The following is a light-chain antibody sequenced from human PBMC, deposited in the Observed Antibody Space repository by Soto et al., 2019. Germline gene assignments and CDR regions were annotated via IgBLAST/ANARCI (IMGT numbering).Light chain of an antibody. J-gene: IGKJ4*01. V-gene: IGKV1-9*01. Sequence: DIPLTQSPSFLSASVGDRVTITCRASQGISSYLAWYQQKPGKGPKLLIYVASALQSGVPSRFSGSGSGTHFTLTISSLQPEDFATYYCQQFNSYPLTFGGGTKVEIK. CDR3: QQFNSYPLT. CDR2: VAS. CDR1: QGISSY.